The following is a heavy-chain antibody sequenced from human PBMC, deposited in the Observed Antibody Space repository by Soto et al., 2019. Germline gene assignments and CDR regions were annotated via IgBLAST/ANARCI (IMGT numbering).Heavy chain of an antibody. CDR2: ILPDGNIK. D-gene: IGHD3-3*02. J-gene: IGHJ6*01. V-gene: IGHV3-30*18. CDR1: GFTFSTFG. Sequence: QVQLLESGGGVVQPGGSLRLSCAASGFTFSTFGMHWVRQAPGKGLEWVAVILPDGNIKHQADSVKGRFTVSRDNPKDTLYLQMSSLRPEDTAVYYCAKEVSFFNGMDVWGQGTTVSVSS. CDR3: AKEVSFFNGMDV.